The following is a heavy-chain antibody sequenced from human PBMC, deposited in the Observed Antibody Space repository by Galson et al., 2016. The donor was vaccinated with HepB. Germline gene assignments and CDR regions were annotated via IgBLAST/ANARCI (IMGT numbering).Heavy chain of an antibody. J-gene: IGHJ5*02. Sequence: PALVKPTQTLTLTCTFSGFSLSSGVSVGWIRQPPGKALEWLGIIYWDDRQRYSPSLKSRLTITKDTSKNQVVLTMTNVDPMDTATYYCAHRRLASGGPPYNWFDPWGQGTLVTV. D-gene: IGHD2-15*01. V-gene: IGHV2-5*02. CDR1: GFSLSSGVS. CDR3: AHRRLASGGPPYNWFDP. CDR2: IYWDDRQ.